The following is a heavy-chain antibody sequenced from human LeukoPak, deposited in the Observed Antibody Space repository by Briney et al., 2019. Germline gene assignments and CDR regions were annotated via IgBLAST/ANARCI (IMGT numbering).Heavy chain of an antibody. V-gene: IGHV1-18*01. J-gene: IGHJ4*02. CDR3: ARDLSLRNLWSGWGRYFDY. CDR2: ISAYNGNT. CDR1: GYTFTSYG. Sequence: GASVKVSCKASGYTFTSYGISWVRQAPGQGLEWMGWISAYNGNTNYAQKLQGRVTMTTDTATSTANMEVRSLRSDDTAVYYCARDLSLRNLWSGWGRYFDYWGQGTLVIVSS. D-gene: IGHD3-3*01.